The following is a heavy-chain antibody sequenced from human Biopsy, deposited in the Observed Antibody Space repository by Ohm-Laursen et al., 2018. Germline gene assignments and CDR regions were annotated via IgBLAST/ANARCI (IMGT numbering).Heavy chain of an antibody. V-gene: IGHV1-69*04. CDR2: IIPILGTV. Sequence: SVNVSCKASGDTFTTSAISWVRQVPGQGLDWMGRIIPILGTVDYGQNFQGRVTIRADTSTTFLELTSLRYDDTAVYYCASGDIGGIGLDVWGLGTTVTVSS. D-gene: IGHD3-10*01. J-gene: IGHJ6*02. CDR1: GDTFTTSA. CDR3: ASGDIGGIGLDV.